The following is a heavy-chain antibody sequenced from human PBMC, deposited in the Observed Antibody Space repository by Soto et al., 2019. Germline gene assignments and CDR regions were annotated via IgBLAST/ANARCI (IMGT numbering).Heavy chain of an antibody. CDR2: IIPIFGTA. CDR1: GGTFSSYA. V-gene: IGHV1-69*13. Sequence: GASVKVSCKASGGTFSSYAISWVRQAPGQGLEWMGGIIPIFGTANYAQKFQGRVTITADESTSTAYMELSSLRSEDTAVYYCARDLGQYSYGYIDSVYYYGMDVWGQGTTVTVSS. J-gene: IGHJ6*02. CDR3: ARDLGQYSYGYIDSVYYYGMDV. D-gene: IGHD5-18*01.